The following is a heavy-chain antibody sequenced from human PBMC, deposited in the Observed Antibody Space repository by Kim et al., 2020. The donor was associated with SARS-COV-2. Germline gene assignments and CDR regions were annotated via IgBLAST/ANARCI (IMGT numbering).Heavy chain of an antibody. CDR3: ASGIMWEYYYGMDV. CDR1: GFTFSSYS. J-gene: IGHJ6*02. D-gene: IGHD1-26*01. CDR2: ISSSSSYI. V-gene: IGHV3-21*01. Sequence: GGSLRLSCAASGFTFSSYSMNWVRQAPGKGLEWVSSISSSSSYIYYADSVKGRFTISRDNAKNSLYLQMNSLRAEDTAVYYCASGIMWEYYYGMDVWGQVTTVTVSS.